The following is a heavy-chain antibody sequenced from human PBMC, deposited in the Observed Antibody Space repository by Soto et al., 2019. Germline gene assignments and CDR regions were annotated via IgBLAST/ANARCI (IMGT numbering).Heavy chain of an antibody. Sequence: GESLKISCKGSGYSFTTYWIGWVRQMPGKGLEWMGIIYPGDSDTRYSPSFQGQVTISADKSISTAYLQWSRLKASDTAMYYCATGGYCSSTSCYNFFDYWGQGTLVTVSS. J-gene: IGHJ4*02. CDR1: GYSFTTYW. V-gene: IGHV5-51*01. CDR3: ATGGYCSSTSCYNFFDY. CDR2: IYPGDSDT. D-gene: IGHD2-2*02.